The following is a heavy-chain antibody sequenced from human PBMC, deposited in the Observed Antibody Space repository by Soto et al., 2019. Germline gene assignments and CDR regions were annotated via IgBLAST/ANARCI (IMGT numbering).Heavy chain of an antibody. CDR1: GFTFSSYA. J-gene: IGHJ6*02. CDR2: ISGSGGST. D-gene: IGHD2-2*01. CDR3: AKEDQLLLILYGMDV. Sequence: GESLKISCAASGFTFSSYAMSWVRQAPGKGLEWVSVISGSGGSTYYADSVKGRFTISRDNSKNTLYLQMNSLRAEDTAVYYCAKEDQLLLILYGMDVWGQGTTVTVSS. V-gene: IGHV3-23*01.